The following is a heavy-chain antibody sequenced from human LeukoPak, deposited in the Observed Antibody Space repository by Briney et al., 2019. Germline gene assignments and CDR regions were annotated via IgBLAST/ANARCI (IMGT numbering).Heavy chain of an antibody. D-gene: IGHD2-15*01. CDR3: ARILCSGGSCYSAGWFDP. J-gene: IGHJ5*02. CDR1: GGSISSYY. V-gene: IGHV4-59*01. CDR2: IYYSGST. Sequence: TPSETLSLTCTVSGGSISSYYWSWIRQPPGKGLEWIGYIYYSGSTNYNPSLKSRVTISVDTSKNQFSLKLSSVTAADTAVYYCARILCSGGSCYSAGWFDPWGQGTLVTVSS.